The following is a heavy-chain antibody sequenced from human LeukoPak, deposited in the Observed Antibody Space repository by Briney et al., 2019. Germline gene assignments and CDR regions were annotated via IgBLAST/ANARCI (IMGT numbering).Heavy chain of an antibody. V-gene: IGHV1-69*06. Sequence: GASVKVSCKASGGTFSSYAISWVRQAPGQGLEWMGGIIPIFGTANYAQKFQGRVTITADKSTSTAYMELSSLRSEDTAVYYCVCGGDIVVVPAATNDYWGQATLVTVSS. CDR1: GGTFSSYA. CDR2: IIPIFGTA. J-gene: IGHJ4*02. CDR3: VCGGDIVVVPAATNDY. D-gene: IGHD2-2*01.